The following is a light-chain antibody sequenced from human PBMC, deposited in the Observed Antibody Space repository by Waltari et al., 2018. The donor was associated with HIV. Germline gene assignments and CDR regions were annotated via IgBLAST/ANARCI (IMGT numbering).Light chain of an antibody. CDR3: AAWDDSLSWV. CDR1: NSNIGSNT. V-gene: IGLV1-44*01. Sequence: QSVLTQPPSASGTPGQGVSISCSGSNSNIGSNTVNWYRQLPGPAPQLLIYSNNQRPSGVPDRFSGSKSGTSASLAISGLQSEDEADYYCAAWDDSLSWVFGRGTKLTVL. CDR2: SNN. J-gene: IGLJ3*02.